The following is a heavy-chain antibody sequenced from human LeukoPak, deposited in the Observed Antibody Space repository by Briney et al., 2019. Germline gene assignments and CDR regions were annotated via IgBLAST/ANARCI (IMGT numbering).Heavy chain of an antibody. CDR1: GFIFSTYG. CDR2: IWYDGSQR. CDR3: ATSSXRNYFDH. J-gene: IGHJ4*02. D-gene: IGHD1-14*01. Sequence: GGSLRLSCVASGFIFSTYGLHWVRQPPGRGLEWVAVIWYDGSQRYYADSVKGRFTISRDDSQNTIYLQMDSLRAEDTAVYYCATSSXRNYFDHWGQGTLVTVSS. V-gene: IGHV3-33*01.